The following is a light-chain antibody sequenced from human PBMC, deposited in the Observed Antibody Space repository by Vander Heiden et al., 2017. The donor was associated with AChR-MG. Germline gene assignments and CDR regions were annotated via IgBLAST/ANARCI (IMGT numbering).Light chain of an antibody. Sequence: DIQMTQSPPSLSASVGDRVTITCRANQTISTFLNWYQQKPGKAPRLLIYAASSLQSGVPSRFSGFGSGTNFTLAISSLQPEDFATYYCQQSYNFPSTFGPGTRLDV. CDR1: QTISTF. CDR3: QQSYNFPST. CDR2: AAS. V-gene: IGKV1-39*01. J-gene: IGKJ3*01.